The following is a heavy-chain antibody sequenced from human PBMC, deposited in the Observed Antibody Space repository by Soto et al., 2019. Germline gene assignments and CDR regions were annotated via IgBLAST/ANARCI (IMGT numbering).Heavy chain of an antibody. V-gene: IGHV1-8*02. J-gene: IGHJ5*02. CDR3: ARGRRANFAP. CDR2: VNPNSGNT. Sequence: QVQLVQSGAEVKRPGASVRVSCKASGYTFNNYDIMWVRQAAGQGLEWMGWVNPNSGNTGYAQRFLGRVTLTRDTSIRTAYMELPSLTSEDTAVYYCARGRRANFAPWGQGTLVTVSS. D-gene: IGHD6-25*01. CDR1: GYTFNNYD.